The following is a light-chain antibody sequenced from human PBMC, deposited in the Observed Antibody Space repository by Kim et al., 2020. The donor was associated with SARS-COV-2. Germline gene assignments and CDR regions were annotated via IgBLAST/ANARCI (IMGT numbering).Light chain of an antibody. CDR2: WAS. CDR3: QQYYSTPHT. V-gene: IGKV4-1*01. Sequence: RATINCKYSQSVLYSSNNKNYLAWYQQRPGQPPKLHMSWASTRESGVPDRFSGSGSGTEFTLTISSLQAEDVAVYYCQQYYSTPHTFGQGTKLEI. J-gene: IGKJ2*01. CDR1: QSVLYSSNNKNY.